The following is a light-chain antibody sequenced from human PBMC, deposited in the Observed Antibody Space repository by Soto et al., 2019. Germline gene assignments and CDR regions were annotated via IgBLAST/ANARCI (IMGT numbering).Light chain of an antibody. J-gene: IGKJ1*01. CDR3: QQYGSTPRT. Sequence: EIVLTQSPGTLSLSPGERATLSCRASQTVSSSNLAWYQQKPGQAPSLLIYGASSRATGIPDRFSGSGSGTDFTLTISRLESEDFAVDYCQQYGSTPRTFGQGTKVEIK. V-gene: IGKV3-20*01. CDR2: GAS. CDR1: QTVSSSN.